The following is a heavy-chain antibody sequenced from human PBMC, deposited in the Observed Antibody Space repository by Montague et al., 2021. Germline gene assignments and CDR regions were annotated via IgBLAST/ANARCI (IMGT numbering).Heavy chain of an antibody. Sequence: SLRLSCAASGFRFDDYTMHWVRQVPGKGLEWVSGISWNSNTIDYVDSVKGRFTISRDHAKNSLYLEMNRLRAEDTALYFCAKEKGIALVRGLDYWGQGTQVTVSS. V-gene: IGHV3-9*01. CDR1: GFRFDDYT. J-gene: IGHJ4*02. D-gene: IGHD3-10*01. CDR3: AKEKGIALVRGLDY. CDR2: ISWNSNTI.